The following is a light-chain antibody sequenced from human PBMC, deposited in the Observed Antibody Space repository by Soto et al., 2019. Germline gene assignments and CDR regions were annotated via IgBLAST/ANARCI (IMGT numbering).Light chain of an antibody. Sequence: QAVVTQPPSVSVAPGQRVTISCTGSSSNIGAGYDVHWYQQLPGTAPKLLFYGNSNRPSGVPDRFSGSKSGTSASLAITGRQAEDEAEYYCQSYDSSLSGVVFGGGTKLTVL. CDR3: QSYDSSLSGVV. J-gene: IGLJ2*01. V-gene: IGLV1-40*01. CDR1: SSNIGAGYD. CDR2: GNS.